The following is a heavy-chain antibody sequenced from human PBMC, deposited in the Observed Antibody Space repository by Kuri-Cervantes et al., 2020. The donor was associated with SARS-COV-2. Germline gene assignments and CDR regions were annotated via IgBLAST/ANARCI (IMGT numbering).Heavy chain of an antibody. CDR1: GFTLSSHT. D-gene: IGHD6-13*01. CDR2: ISSSSSYI. CDR3: ARCPSSSWYSDAFDI. V-gene: IGHV3-21*01. Sequence: GESLKISCAASGFTLSSHTMNWVRQAPGKGLEWVSSISSSSSYIFYADSVKGRFTISRDNAKNSLYLQMNSLRAEDTAVYYCARCPSSSWYSDAFDIWGQGTMVTVSS. J-gene: IGHJ3*02.